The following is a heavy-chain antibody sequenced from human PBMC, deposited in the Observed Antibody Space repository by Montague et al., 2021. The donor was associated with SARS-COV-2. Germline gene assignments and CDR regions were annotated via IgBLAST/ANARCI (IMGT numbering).Heavy chain of an antibody. J-gene: IGHJ3*02. D-gene: IGHD2-2*01. CDR2: IYNTGRT. V-gene: IGHV4-61*08. CDR3: ATEMPAYDVFDI. Sequence: SETLSLTCTVSGGSVTSGDYYWTWIRQPPGKGLEWMGYIYNTGRTNYNPSLKSRVTISMDTSKNQFSLKVDSVSAADTAVYYCATEMPAYDVFDIWGQGTMVTVSS. CDR1: GGSVTSGDYY.